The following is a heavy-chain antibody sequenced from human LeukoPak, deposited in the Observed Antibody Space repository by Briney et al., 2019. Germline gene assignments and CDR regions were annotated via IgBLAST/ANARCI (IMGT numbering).Heavy chain of an antibody. V-gene: IGHV3-30*03. J-gene: IGHJ4*02. CDR2: ISNDGSRK. CDR3: ARDRAWNYFDY. Sequence: PGGSLRLSCAVSGFTFSSYWMNWVRQAPGKGLEWVAIISNDGSRKYYAHSVEGRFTISRDNSKNTLYLQMDSLRAEDTAVYYCARDRAWNYFDYWGQGTLVTVSS. D-gene: IGHD3-3*01. CDR1: GFTFSSYW.